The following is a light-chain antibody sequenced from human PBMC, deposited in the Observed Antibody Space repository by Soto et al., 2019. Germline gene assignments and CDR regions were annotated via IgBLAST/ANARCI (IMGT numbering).Light chain of an antibody. Sequence: VMRQSPATLSVSLGEGATLSWRASHGVGDTLGWYQHKPGQTPRLLIYDTSTRATGVPTRFSGSSSGAEFTLTINILQSEDCAYYYCQPYNNWPLTFGGGTKVDIK. V-gene: IGKV3-15*01. CDR2: DTS. J-gene: IGKJ4*01. CDR3: QPYNNWPLT. CDR1: HGVGDT.